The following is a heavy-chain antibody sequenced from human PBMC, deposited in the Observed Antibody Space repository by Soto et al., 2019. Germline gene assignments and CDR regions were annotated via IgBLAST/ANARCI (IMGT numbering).Heavy chain of an antibody. D-gene: IGHD3-10*01. V-gene: IGHV1-69*13. Sequence: SVKVSCKASGGTFSSYAISWVRQAPGQGLEWMGGIIPIFGTANYAQKFQGRVTISADESTSTAYMELSSLRSEDTAVYYCARVPMYYYGSGSYYPPRGYYYGMDVWGQGTTVTVSS. CDR1: GGTFSSYA. J-gene: IGHJ6*02. CDR2: IIPIFGTA. CDR3: ARVPMYYYGSGSYYPPRGYYYGMDV.